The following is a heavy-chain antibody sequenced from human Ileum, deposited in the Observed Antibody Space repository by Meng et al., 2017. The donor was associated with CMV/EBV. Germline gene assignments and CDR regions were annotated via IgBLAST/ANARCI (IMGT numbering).Heavy chain of an antibody. Sequence: QGQLQRGGAGLLKPSGTRSLTCAVYGGSFSGYYWSWIRQPPGKGLEWIGEINHSGSTNYNPSLKSRVTISVDTSKNQFFLKLSSVTAADTAVYYCARGVAGGPFDYWGQGTLVTVSS. CDR3: ARGVAGGPFDY. D-gene: IGHD2-15*01. CDR2: INHSGST. V-gene: IGHV4-34*01. J-gene: IGHJ4*02. CDR1: GGSFSGYY.